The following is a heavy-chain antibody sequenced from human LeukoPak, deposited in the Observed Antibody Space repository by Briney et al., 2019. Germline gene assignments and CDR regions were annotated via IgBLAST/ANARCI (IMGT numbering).Heavy chain of an antibody. CDR1: AGTFSSYA. CDR3: AREGYSSSWSYNWFDP. Sequence: SVKVSCKASAGTFSSYAISWVRQAPGQGLEWMGGIIPIFGTANYAQKFQGRVTITADESTSTAYMELSSLRSEDTAVYYCAREGYSSSWSYNWFDPWGQGTLVTVSP. D-gene: IGHD6-13*01. J-gene: IGHJ5*02. CDR2: IIPIFGTA. V-gene: IGHV1-69*13.